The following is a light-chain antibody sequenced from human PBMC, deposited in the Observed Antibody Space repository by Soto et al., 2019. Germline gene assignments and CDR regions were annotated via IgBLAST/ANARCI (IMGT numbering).Light chain of an antibody. CDR1: QSISWW. CDR2: DGS. J-gene: IGKJ1*01. CDR3: QQYYNFRWT. V-gene: IGKV1-5*01. Sequence: DIQMTQSPSTLSASVGARVAITCRASQSISWWSAWYQQKPGKAPKLLISDGSTLESGVPLRFRGSGSGTEFTLTIISLQPDDVATYYCQQYYNFRWTFGQGTKVDIK.